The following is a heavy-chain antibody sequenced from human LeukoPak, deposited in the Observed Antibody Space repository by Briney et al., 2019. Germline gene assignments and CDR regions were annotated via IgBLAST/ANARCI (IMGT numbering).Heavy chain of an antibody. V-gene: IGHV3-73*01. CDR1: GFTYSSYW. CDR3: TTLLAT. J-gene: IGHJ4*02. Sequence: PGGSLRLSCAASGFTYSSYWMSWVRQAPGKGLEWVGRIRGKANSYATAYAASVKGRFTISRDDSKNTAYLQMNSLKTEDTAVYYCTTLLATWGQGTLVTVSS. CDR2: IRGKANSYAT. D-gene: IGHD5-12*01.